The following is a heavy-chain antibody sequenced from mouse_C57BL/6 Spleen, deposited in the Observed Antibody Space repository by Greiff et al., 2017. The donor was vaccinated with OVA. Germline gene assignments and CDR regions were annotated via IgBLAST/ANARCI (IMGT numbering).Heavy chain of an antibody. D-gene: IGHD2-4*01. J-gene: IGHJ4*01. Sequence: EVQLQQSGPELVKPGASVKISCKASGYTFTDYYMNWVKQSHGKSLEWIGDINPNNGGTSYNQKFKGKATLTVDKSSSTAYMELRSLTSEDSAVYYCARSYDYHGAMDYWGQGTSVTVSA. CDR1: GYTFTDYY. CDR2: INPNNGGT. V-gene: IGHV1-26*01. CDR3: ARSYDYHGAMDY.